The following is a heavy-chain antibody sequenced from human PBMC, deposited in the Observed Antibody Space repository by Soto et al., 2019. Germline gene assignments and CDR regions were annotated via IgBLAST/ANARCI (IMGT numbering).Heavy chain of an antibody. CDR2: NSAYNGNT. Sequence: QVQLVQSGAEVKKPGASVKVSCKASGYTFTSYGISWVRQAPGQGLEWMGWNSAYNGNTKNAQKLQGRVTMTTDTSSSTAYIELRSLRSDDTAVYYCARDYGDYGWGREYWGQGTLVTVSS. CDR3: ARDYGDYGWGREY. V-gene: IGHV1-18*01. J-gene: IGHJ4*02. D-gene: IGHD4-17*01. CDR1: GYTFTSYG.